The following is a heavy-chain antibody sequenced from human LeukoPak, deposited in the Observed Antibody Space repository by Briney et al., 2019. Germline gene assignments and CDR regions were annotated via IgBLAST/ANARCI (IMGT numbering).Heavy chain of an antibody. CDR3: TRGPIRADGSGSRWFDP. CDR2: ISYDGSNK. D-gene: IGHD3-10*01. J-gene: IGHJ5*02. Sequence: GGSLRLSCAASGFTFSTYAMHWVRQAPGKGLEWVAVISYDGSNKYYADSVKGRFTISRDNSKNTLYLQMNSLRAEDTAVYYCTRGPIRADGSGSRWFDPWGQGTLVTVSS. CDR1: GFTFSTYA. V-gene: IGHV3-30-3*01.